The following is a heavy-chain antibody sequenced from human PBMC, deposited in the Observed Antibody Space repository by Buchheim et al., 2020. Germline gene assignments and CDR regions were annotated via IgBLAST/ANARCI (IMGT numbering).Heavy chain of an antibody. CDR1: GGSISSGGYY. V-gene: IGHV4-31*03. D-gene: IGHD2-21*02. J-gene: IGHJ4*02. CDR2: IYYSGST. Sequence: QVQLQESGPGLVKPSQTLSLTCTVSGGSISSGGYYWSWIRQHPGKGLEWIGYIYYSGSTYYNPSLKSRVTISVDTSKHQFSLKLSSVTAADTAVYYCVRIALAVTAIFPFFDYWGQGTL. CDR3: VRIALAVTAIFPFFDY.